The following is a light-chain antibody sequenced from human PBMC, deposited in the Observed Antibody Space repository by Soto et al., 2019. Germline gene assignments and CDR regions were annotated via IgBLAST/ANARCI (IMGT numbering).Light chain of an antibody. V-gene: IGKV3-20*01. CDR3: QQYGSSPGT. J-gene: IGKJ1*01. CDR1: QSVSSSY. Sequence: ESVLTQSPGTLSLSPGERATLSCRASQSVSSSYLAWYQQKPGQAPRLLIYGASSRATGIPDRFSGSGSGTDFTLTISRREPEDFAVYYCQQYGSSPGTFGQGTKVEIK. CDR2: GAS.